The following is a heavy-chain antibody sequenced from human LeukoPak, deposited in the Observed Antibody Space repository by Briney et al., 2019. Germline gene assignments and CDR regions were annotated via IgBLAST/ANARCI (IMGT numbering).Heavy chain of an antibody. V-gene: IGHV3-33*08. CDR3: ARGRWEPSPTPLFDY. J-gene: IGHJ4*02. CDR2: IWYDGSNK. CDR1: GFTFSSYW. Sequence: PGGSLRLSCAASGFTFSSYWMSWVRQAPGKGLEGVAVIWYDGSNKYYADSVKGRFTISRDNSKNTLYLQMNSLRAEDTAVYYCARGRWEPSPTPLFDYWGQGTLVTVSS. D-gene: IGHD1-26*01.